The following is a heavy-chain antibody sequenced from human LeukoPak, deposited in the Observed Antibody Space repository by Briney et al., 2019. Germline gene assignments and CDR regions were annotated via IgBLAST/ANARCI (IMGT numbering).Heavy chain of an antibody. CDR2: ISSSSSYI. Sequence: PGGSLRLSCAASGFTFSSYSMNWVRQAPGKGLEWVSSISSSSSYIYYADSVKGRFTISRDNAKNSLYLQMNSLRAEDTAVYYCARESGDSSSWYDFDYWGQGTLVTVSS. CDR1: GFTFSSYS. D-gene: IGHD6-13*01. J-gene: IGHJ4*02. V-gene: IGHV3-21*01. CDR3: ARESGDSSSWYDFDY.